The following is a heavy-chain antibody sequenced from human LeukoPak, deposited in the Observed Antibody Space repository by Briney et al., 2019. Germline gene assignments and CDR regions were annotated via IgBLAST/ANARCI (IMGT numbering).Heavy chain of an antibody. D-gene: IGHD1-1*01. V-gene: IGHV3-30*18. Sequence: GGSLRLSCEPSIFVFSEYYMHWVRLAPGKGLEWLAVITNDGSRQFYADSVKGRFTVSRDNSKSLLFLQMESLRHDDTGIYYCAKGRRTGFVGYWGQGALVTVSS. J-gene: IGHJ4*02. CDR2: ITNDGSRQ. CDR1: IFVFSEYY. CDR3: AKGRRTGFVGY.